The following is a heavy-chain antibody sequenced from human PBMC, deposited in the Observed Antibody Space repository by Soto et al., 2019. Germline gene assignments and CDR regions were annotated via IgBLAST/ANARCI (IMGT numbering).Heavy chain of an antibody. CDR2: INSDGSST. Sequence: PGGSLRLSYAASEFTFRSYGVHWVRQAPGKGLVWVSRINSDGSSTSYADSVKGRFTISRDNSKNTLYLQMGSLRPEDMAVYYCATGSEDWFGEFWRWGRGTLVTVSS. J-gene: IGHJ4*02. V-gene: IGHV3-74*01. D-gene: IGHD3-10*01. CDR1: EFTFRSYG. CDR3: ATGSEDWFGEFWR.